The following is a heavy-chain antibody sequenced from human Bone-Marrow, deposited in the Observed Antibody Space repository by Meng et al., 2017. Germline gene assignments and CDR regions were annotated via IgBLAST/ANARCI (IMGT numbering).Heavy chain of an antibody. V-gene: IGHV3-33*01. CDR3: ARDLGQLAP. J-gene: IGHJ5*02. CDR1: GFTFSSYG. CDR2: IWYDGSNK. Sequence: LSLTCAASGFTFSSYGMHWVRQAPGKGLEWVAVIWYDGSNKYYADSVKGRFTISRDNSKNTLYLQMNSLRAEDTAVYYCARDLGQLAPWGQGTLVTVSS. D-gene: IGHD6-6*01.